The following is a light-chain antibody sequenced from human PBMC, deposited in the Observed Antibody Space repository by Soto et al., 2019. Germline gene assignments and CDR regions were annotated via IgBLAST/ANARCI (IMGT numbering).Light chain of an antibody. CDR3: QQSYSTHRT. V-gene: IGKV1-39*01. CDR2: AAS. Sequence: DIQVTQSPSSLSAAVGDRVNITCRASQSISSYLNWYQQKPGKAPKLLIYAASSLQSGVPSRFSGSGSGTDFTLTISSLQLEDFATYYCQQSYSTHRTFSGGTKVDIK. J-gene: IGKJ4*01. CDR1: QSISSY.